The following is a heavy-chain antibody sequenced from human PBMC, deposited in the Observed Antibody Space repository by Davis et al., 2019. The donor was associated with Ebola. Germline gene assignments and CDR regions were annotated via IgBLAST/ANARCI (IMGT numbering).Heavy chain of an antibody. J-gene: IGHJ4*02. D-gene: IGHD3-10*01. Sequence: GESLKISCEGSGFTFSGYVIHWVRHGPGKGLEWVAFLSYDGSSQYYADSVKGRFTVSRDNSMNTVYLQCNSLRVEDTAVYYCAKLAVRGNYYGSDFWGRGTLVTVSS. CDR1: GFTFSGYV. V-gene: IGHV3-30*18. CDR3: AKLAVRGNYYGSDF. CDR2: LSYDGSSQ.